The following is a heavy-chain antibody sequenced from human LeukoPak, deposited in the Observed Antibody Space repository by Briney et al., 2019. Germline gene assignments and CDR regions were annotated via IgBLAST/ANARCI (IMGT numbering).Heavy chain of an antibody. CDR3: ASIVVVPAAIAY. V-gene: IGHV4-30-4*01. D-gene: IGHD2-2*01. Sequence: PSETLSLTCSVSGDSISSSDYYWSWIRQPPGKGLEWIGYINYSGSTYYNPSLKSRVTISVDTSKNQFSLKVSSVTAADTAVYYCASIVVVPAAIAYWGQGALVTVSS. CDR2: INYSGST. J-gene: IGHJ4*02. CDR1: GDSISSSDYY.